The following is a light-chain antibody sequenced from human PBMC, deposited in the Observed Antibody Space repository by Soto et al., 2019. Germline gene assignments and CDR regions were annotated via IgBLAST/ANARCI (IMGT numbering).Light chain of an antibody. Sequence: EIVMTQSPATLSVSPGERATLSCRASQSVNNNLAWYQQKPGQAPRLLIYGASTRDTGIPARFSGSGSGTEFTLTISSLQSEDFAVYYCQQYNNWSPFTFGPGTKVDIK. CDR1: QSVNNN. J-gene: IGKJ3*01. CDR3: QQYNNWSPFT. CDR2: GAS. V-gene: IGKV3-15*01.